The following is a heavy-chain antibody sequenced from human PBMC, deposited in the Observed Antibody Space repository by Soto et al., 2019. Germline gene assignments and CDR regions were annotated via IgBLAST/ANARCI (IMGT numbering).Heavy chain of an antibody. CDR2: IIPDLGKA. J-gene: IGHJ4*02. CDR1: GDTFTSNA. Sequence: QVQLVQSGAAVKKPGSSVKVSCKASGDTFTSNAVSWVRRAPGQGLEWMGGIIPDLGKANYIQRCQGRVTLTADESTTTTSMELRAVKSEDTAVHYCEVEGAYYGGANWGDYNSWGQGTLVTVSS. V-gene: IGHV1-69*01. CDR3: EVEGAYYGGANWGDYNS. D-gene: IGHD2-21*01.